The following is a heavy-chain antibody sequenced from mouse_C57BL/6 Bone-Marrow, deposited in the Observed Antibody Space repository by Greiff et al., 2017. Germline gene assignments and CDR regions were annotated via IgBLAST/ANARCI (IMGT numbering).Heavy chain of an antibody. D-gene: IGHD2-10*02. J-gene: IGHJ2*01. CDR1: GYAFSSSW. Sequence: VQLVESGPELVKPGASVKISCKASGYAFSSSWMNWVKQRPGKGLEWIGRIYPGDGDTNYNGKFKGKATLTADKSSSTAYMQLSSLTSEDSAVYFCARPLGYFDYWGQGTTLTVSS. CDR2: IYPGDGDT. CDR3: ARPLGYFDY. V-gene: IGHV1-82*01.